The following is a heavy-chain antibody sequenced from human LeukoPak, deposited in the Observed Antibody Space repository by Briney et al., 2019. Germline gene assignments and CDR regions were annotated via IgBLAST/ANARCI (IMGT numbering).Heavy chain of an antibody. CDR1: GGSFSGYY. V-gene: IGHV4-34*01. D-gene: IGHD3-9*01. Sequence: PSETLSLTCAVYGGSFSGYYWSWIRQPPGKGLEWIGEINHSGSTNYNPSLKSRVTISVDTSKNQFSLKLSSVTAADTAVYYCARSNQRYFARSERYYFDYWGQGTLVTVSS. CDR2: INHSGST. J-gene: IGHJ4*02. CDR3: ARSNQRYFARSERYYFDY.